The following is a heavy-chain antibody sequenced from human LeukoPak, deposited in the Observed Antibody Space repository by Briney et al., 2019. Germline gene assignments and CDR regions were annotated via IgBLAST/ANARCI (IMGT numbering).Heavy chain of an antibody. D-gene: IGHD1-26*01. V-gene: IGHV7-4-1*02. CDR1: GYTFTSYA. CDR3: AISAYIVGATRLFDY. J-gene: IGHJ4*02. CDR2: INTNTGNP. Sequence: GASVKVSCKAPGYTFTSYAMNWVRQAPGQGLEWMGWINTNTGNPTYAQGFTGRFVFSLDTSVSTAYLQISSLKAEDTAVYYCAISAYIVGATRLFDYWGQGTLVTASP.